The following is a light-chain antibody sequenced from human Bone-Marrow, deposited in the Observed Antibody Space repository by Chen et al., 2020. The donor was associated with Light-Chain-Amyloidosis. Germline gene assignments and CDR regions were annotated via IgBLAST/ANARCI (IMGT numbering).Light chain of an antibody. CDR2: WAS. Sequence: DIVMLQSPDSLAVSLGERATLNCKSSDSLLYISNNKNYLGWYPQNPGQSPKLLIYWASTRESGFPDRFSGSGSGTDFTLTISSLQAEDVAVYYCQQYYSTPYTFGQGTKLEIQ. J-gene: IGKJ2*01. V-gene: IGKV4-1*01. CDR1: DSLLYISNNKNY. CDR3: QQYYSTPYT.